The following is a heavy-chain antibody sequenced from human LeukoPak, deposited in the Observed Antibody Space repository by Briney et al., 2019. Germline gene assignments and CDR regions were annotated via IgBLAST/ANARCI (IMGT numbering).Heavy chain of an antibody. D-gene: IGHD5-24*01. CDR1: VFTFSNER. V-gene: IGHV3-21*01. J-gene: IGHJ3*02. CDR3: ARGRDGYNLVDAFDI. Sequence: GGSLRLSCAASVFTFSNERMNWVRQAPGKGLEWGSSISSSSVYIYYADSLKGRFTISRAHAKNSLYLQMTSLRAEDTAVHYCARGRDGYNLVDAFDIWGQGIMVTASS. CDR2: ISSSSVYI.